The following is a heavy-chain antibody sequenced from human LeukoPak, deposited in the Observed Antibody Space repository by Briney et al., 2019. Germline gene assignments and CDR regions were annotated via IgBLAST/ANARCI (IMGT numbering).Heavy chain of an antibody. CDR2: IHTSGST. Sequence: SETLSLTCTVSGGSISSGSYFWSWIRQPAGKGLEWIGRIHTSGSTNYNPSLKSRVTISVDTSKNHFSLKLSSVTAADTAVYYCARDLIVVAGRAFDIWGQGTMVTVSS. CDR1: GGSISSGSYF. CDR3: ARDLIVVAGRAFDI. V-gene: IGHV4-61*02. D-gene: IGHD3-22*01. J-gene: IGHJ3*02.